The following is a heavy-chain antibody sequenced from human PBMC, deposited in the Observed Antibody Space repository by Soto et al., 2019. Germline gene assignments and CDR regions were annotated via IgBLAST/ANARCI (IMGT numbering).Heavy chain of an antibody. CDR2: IYYFGST. D-gene: IGHD3-10*01. J-gene: IGHJ4*02. CDR3: ARQGRGFYF. Sequence: QLQLQESGPGLVKPSETLSLTCTVSGGSISSSSYYWGWIRQPPGKGLEWIGSIYYFGSTYYNPSLKSRGTISVDTSKNQFSLKLSSVTAADTSVYYCARQGRGFYFWGQGTLVTVSS. CDR1: GGSISSSSYY. V-gene: IGHV4-39*01.